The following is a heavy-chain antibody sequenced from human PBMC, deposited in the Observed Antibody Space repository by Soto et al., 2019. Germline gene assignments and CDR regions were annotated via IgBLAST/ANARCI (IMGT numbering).Heavy chain of an antibody. CDR1: GFTFSSYG. Sequence: QVQLVESGGGVVQPGRSLRLSCAASGFTFSSYGMHWVRQAPGKGLEWVAVISYDGSNKYYADSVKGRFTISRDNSKNTLYLQMNSLRAEDTAVYYCAKDQRGQNDVLLWFGELSPLFDYWGQGTLVTVSS. CDR3: AKDQRGQNDVLLWFGELSPLFDY. CDR2: ISYDGSNK. V-gene: IGHV3-30*18. D-gene: IGHD3-10*01. J-gene: IGHJ4*02.